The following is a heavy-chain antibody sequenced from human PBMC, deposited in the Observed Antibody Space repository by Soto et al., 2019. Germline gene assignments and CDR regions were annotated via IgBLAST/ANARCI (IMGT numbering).Heavy chain of an antibody. J-gene: IGHJ4*02. CDR1: GFTFSSYG. CDR3: AKDLYNYGEYDY. V-gene: IGHV3-30*18. CDR2: ISYDGSKK. D-gene: IGHD5-18*01. Sequence: QVQLVESGGGVVQPGRSLRLSCAASGFTFSSYGMHWVRQAPGKGLEWVAVISYDGSKKYYADSVKGRFTISRDNSKNTLYLQMNSLKVEDTAVYYCAKDLYNYGEYDYWCQGTLLTVSS.